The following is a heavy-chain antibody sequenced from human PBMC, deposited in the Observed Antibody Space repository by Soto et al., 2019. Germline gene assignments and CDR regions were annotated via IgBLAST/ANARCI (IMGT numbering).Heavy chain of an antibody. Sequence: SETLSLTCTASGGSVSSGSYYWSWIRQPPGKGLEWIGYIYYSGSTNYNPSLKSRVTISVDTSKNQFSLKLSSVTAADTAVYYCARYRSNYYDSSGYHPPAAFDIWGQGTMVTVSS. CDR1: GGSVSSGSYY. D-gene: IGHD3-22*01. V-gene: IGHV4-61*01. CDR3: ARYRSNYYDSSGYHPPAAFDI. J-gene: IGHJ3*02. CDR2: IYYSGST.